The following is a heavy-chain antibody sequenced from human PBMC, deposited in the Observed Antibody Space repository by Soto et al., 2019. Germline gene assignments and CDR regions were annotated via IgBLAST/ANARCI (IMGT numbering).Heavy chain of an antibody. CDR3: ARQIYDSDTGPNFQYYFDS. Sequence: EESLKISWKGSGYSFAGYWITWVRPKPGKGLEWMGRIDPSDSQTYYSPSFRGHVTISVTKSITTVFLQWSSLRASDTAMYYCARQIYDSDTGPNFQYYFDSWGQGTPVTVSA. J-gene: IGHJ4*02. V-gene: IGHV5-10-1*01. CDR1: GYSFAGYW. CDR2: IDPSDSQT. D-gene: IGHD3-22*01.